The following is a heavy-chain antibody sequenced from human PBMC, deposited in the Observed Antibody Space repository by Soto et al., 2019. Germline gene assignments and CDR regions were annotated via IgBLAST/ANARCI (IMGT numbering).Heavy chain of an antibody. V-gene: IGHV1-3*01. CDR3: ARAGYCSSTSCSDAFDI. CDR2: INAGNGNT. J-gene: IGHJ3*02. CDR1: GYTFTNYA. D-gene: IGHD2-2*01. Sequence: QVQFVHSGAELKKPGASVKVSCKASGYTFTNYAMHWVRQAPGQRLEWIGWINAGNGNTKYSQKFQGRVTITRDTSARTAYVELTSLRSDDTAVYYCARAGYCSSTSCSDAFDIWGQGTLVTVSS.